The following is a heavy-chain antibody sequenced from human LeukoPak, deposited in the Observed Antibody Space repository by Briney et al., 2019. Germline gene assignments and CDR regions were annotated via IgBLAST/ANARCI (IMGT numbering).Heavy chain of an antibody. D-gene: IGHD3-22*01. J-gene: IGHJ6*02. CDR1: GGSFSGYY. Sequence: SETLSLTCAVYGGSFSGYYWSWIRQPPGKGLEWIGEINHSGSTNYNPSLKSRVTISVDTSKNQFSLKLSSVTAADTAVYYCARAQGYYDSSGYYSLDYYGMDVWGQGTTVTVSS. V-gene: IGHV4-34*01. CDR2: INHSGST. CDR3: ARAQGYYDSSGYYSLDYYGMDV.